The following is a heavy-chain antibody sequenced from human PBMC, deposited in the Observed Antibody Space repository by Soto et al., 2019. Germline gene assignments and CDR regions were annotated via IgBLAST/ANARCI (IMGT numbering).Heavy chain of an antibody. CDR2: ISYDGSNK. CDR3: ARSITMVRGVIDFDY. Sequence: GGSLRLSCAASGFTFSSYAMHWVRQAPGKGLEWVAVISYDGSNKYYADSVKGRFTISRDNSKNTLYLQMNSLRAEDTAVYYCARSITMVRGVIDFDYWGQGTLVTVAS. V-gene: IGHV3-30-3*01. CDR1: GFTFSSYA. J-gene: IGHJ4*02. D-gene: IGHD3-10*01.